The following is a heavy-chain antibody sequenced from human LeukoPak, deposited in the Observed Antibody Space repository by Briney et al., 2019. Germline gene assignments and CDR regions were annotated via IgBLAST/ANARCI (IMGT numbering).Heavy chain of an antibody. Sequence: GGSLRLFCAASGFTFSSYAMHWVRQAPGKGLEWVAVISYDGSNKYYAGSVKGRFTISRDNSKNTLYLQMNSLRAEDTAVYYCARWGTLQGYYYYGMDVWGQGTTVTVSS. CDR1: GFTFSSYA. J-gene: IGHJ6*02. V-gene: IGHV3-30*04. D-gene: IGHD2/OR15-2a*01. CDR2: ISYDGSNK. CDR3: ARWGTLQGYYYYGMDV.